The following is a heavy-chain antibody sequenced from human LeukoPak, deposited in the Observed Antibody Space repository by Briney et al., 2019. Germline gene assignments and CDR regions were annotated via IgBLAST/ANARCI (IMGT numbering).Heavy chain of an antibody. CDR1: GFTFSSYW. V-gene: IGHV3-7*01. J-gene: IGHJ4*02. D-gene: IGHD3-22*01. CDR2: IKQDGSEK. CDR3: ARSSGYYYGGSGY. Sequence: GGSPRLSCAASGFTFSSYWMSWVRQAPGKGLEWVANIKQDGSEKYYVDSVKGRFTISRDNAKNSLYLQMNSLRAEDTAVYYCARSSGYYYGGSGYWGQGTLVTVSS.